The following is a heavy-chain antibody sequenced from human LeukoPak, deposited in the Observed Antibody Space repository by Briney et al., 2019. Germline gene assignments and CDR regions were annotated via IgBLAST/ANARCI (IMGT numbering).Heavy chain of an antibody. Sequence: GGSLRLSCAASGFTFSNYEMNWVRQAPGKGLEWVSYISSSGSTIYYADSVKGRFTISRDNAKNSLYLQMNSLRAEDTAVYYCARGQDTVITSRDAFDIWGQGAMVTVSS. CDR3: ARGQDTVITSRDAFDI. CDR2: ISSSGSTI. V-gene: IGHV3-48*03. J-gene: IGHJ3*02. D-gene: IGHD4-23*01. CDR1: GFTFSNYE.